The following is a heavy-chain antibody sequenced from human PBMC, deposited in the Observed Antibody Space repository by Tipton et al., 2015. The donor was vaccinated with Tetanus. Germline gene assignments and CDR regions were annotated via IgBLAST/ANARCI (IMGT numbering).Heavy chain of an antibody. Sequence: QSGAEAKKPGESLKISCQGSGYSFNIYWIAWVRQMPGKGLEWMGIIYPGDSDTRYSPSFQGQVTISADTSIATAYLHWSSLKASDTAIYYCARRLGPYTGDQIWHFDLWGRGTLVTVSS. V-gene: IGHV5-51*01. CDR2: IYPGDSDT. J-gene: IGHJ2*01. CDR1: GYSFNIYW. CDR3: ARRLGPYTGDQIWHFDL. D-gene: IGHD1-1*01.